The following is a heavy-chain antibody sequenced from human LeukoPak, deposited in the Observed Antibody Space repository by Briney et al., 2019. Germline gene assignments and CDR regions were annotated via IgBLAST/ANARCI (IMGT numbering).Heavy chain of an antibody. CDR2: IYYSGST. J-gene: IGHJ4*02. CDR1: GGSISSYY. CDR3: ASYGDYSKLDY. D-gene: IGHD4-17*01. V-gene: IGHV4-59*01. Sequence: SETLSLTCTVSGGSISSYYWSWIRQPPGKGLEWIGYIYYSGSTNYNPSLKSRVTISVDTSKNQFSLKLSSVTAADTAVYYCASYGDYSKLDYWGQGTLVTVSS.